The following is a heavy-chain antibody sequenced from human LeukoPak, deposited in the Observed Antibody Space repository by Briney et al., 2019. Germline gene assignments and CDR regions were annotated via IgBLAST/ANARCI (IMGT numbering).Heavy chain of an antibody. D-gene: IGHD3-10*01. CDR2: ISSSSSYI. CDR1: GFTFSSYS. CDR3: ARGITMVRGSRGMDV. J-gene: IGHJ6*02. V-gene: IGHV3-21*01. Sequence: GGSLRLSCAASGFTFSSYSMTWVRQAPGRGLEWVSSISSSSSYIYYADSVKGRFTISRDNAKNSLYLQMNSLRAEDTAVYYCARGITMVRGSRGMDVWGQGTTVTVSS.